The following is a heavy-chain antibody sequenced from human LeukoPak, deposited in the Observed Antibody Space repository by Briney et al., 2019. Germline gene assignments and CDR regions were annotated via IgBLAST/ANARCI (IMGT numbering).Heavy chain of an antibody. J-gene: IGHJ4*02. Sequence: GSLRLSCAASGFTFSSYAMHWVRQAPGKGLEWVAVISYDGSNKYYADSVKGRFTISRDNSKNTLYLQMNSLRAEDTAVYYCARTPVVVTAIDYWGQGTLVTVSS. CDR1: GFTFSSYA. CDR2: ISYDGSNK. D-gene: IGHD2-21*02. V-gene: IGHV3-30-3*01. CDR3: ARTPVVVTAIDY.